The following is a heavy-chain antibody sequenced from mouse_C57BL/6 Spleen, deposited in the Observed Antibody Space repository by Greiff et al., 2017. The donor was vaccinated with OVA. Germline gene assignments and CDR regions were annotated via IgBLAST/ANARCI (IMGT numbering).Heavy chain of an antibody. J-gene: IGHJ4*01. CDR3: ARHGPHYYGSSPYAMDY. CDR2: FYPGSGSI. D-gene: IGHD1-1*01. Sequence: QVQLQQSGAELVKPGASVKLSCKASGYTFTEYTIHWVKQRSGQGLEWIGWFYPGSGSIKYNEKFKDKATLTADKSSSTVYMELSRWTSEYSAVYFCARHGPHYYGSSPYAMDYWGQGTSVTVSS. V-gene: IGHV1-62-2*01. CDR1: GYTFTEYT.